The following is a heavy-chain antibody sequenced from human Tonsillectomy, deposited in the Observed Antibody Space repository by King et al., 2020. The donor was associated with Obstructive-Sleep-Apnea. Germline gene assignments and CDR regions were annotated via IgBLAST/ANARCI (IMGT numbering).Heavy chain of an antibody. CDR1: GFTFSNYA. CDR2: VCGTAGTA. CDR3: AKADRSGWYTGGY. J-gene: IGHJ4*02. V-gene: IGHV3-23*04. D-gene: IGHD6-19*01. Sequence: VQLVESGGGLVQPGGSLGLFCAASGFTFSNYAMSWVRQAPVKGLEWVGSVCGTAGTADYSESVKGRFTNSRDNSKNTLYLQMNILKVEETAVYYCAKADRSGWYTGGYWGQGTLVTVSS.